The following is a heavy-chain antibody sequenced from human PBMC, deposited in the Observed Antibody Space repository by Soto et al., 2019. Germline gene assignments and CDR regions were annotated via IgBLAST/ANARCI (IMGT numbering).Heavy chain of an antibody. Sequence: QVQLQESGPGLVKPSETLSLTCTVSGGSVSSGSYYWSWIRQPPGKGLEWIGYIYYSGSTNYNPSLKSRVTTSVDTYKNQFSLKLSSVTAADTAVYYCASLTMTTVTTFWFDPGGQGTLVTVSS. V-gene: IGHV4-61*01. D-gene: IGHD4-17*01. CDR1: GGSVSSGSYY. CDR3: ASLTMTTVTTFWFDP. J-gene: IGHJ5*02. CDR2: IYYSGST.